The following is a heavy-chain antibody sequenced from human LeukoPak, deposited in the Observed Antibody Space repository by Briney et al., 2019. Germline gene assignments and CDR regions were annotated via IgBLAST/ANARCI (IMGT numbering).Heavy chain of an antibody. D-gene: IGHD1-26*01. V-gene: IGHV4-59*01. J-gene: IGHJ4*02. CDR2: IYYSGST. CDR1: GGSISSYY. CDR3: ARSVGATTPFDY. Sequence: SETLSLTCTVSGGSISSYYWSWIRQPPGKGLEWIGYIYYSGSTNYNPSLKSRVTISVDTSKKQFSLKLSSVTAADTAVYYCARSVGATTPFDYWGQGTLVTVSS.